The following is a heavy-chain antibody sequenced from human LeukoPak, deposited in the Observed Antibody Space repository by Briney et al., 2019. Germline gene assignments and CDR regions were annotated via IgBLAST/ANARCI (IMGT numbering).Heavy chain of an antibody. V-gene: IGHV3-7*01. Sequence: PGGSLRLSCAASGFTLSNHWMIWVRQAPGKGLECVANIKQDGIEKYYLDSVKGRFTISRDNAKNSVYLQMNSLRVEDTAVYYCAKTPFRLVNYYGSGSSINYFDYWGQGTLVTVSS. CDR2: IKQDGIEK. CDR3: AKTPFRLVNYYGSGSSINYFDY. D-gene: IGHD3-10*01. CDR1: GFTLSNHW. J-gene: IGHJ4*02.